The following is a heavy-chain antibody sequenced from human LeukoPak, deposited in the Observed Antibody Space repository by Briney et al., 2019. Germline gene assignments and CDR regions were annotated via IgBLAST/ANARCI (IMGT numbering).Heavy chain of an antibody. Sequence: PSETLSLTCTVSGGSVSSGSFYWGWIRQPPGKGLEWIGYIYYSGSTNYNPSLKSRVTISVDTSKRQFSLKLSSVSAADTAVYYCAMRYCSGGICRFDYRGEGALVTVSS. V-gene: IGHV4-61*01. J-gene: IGHJ4*02. D-gene: IGHD2-15*01. CDR3: AMRYCSGGICRFDY. CDR2: IYYSGST. CDR1: GGSVSSGSFY.